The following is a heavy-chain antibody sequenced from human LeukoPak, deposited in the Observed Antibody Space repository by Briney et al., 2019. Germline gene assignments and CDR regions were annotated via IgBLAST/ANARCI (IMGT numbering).Heavy chain of an antibody. V-gene: IGHV1-18*01. CDR1: GYTFTSYG. J-gene: IGHJ3*02. D-gene: IGHD3-16*01. CDR2: ISAYNGNT. Sequence: ASVKVSCKASGYTFTSYGISWVRQAPGQGLEWMGWISAYNGNTNYAQKLQGRVTMTTDTSTGTAYMELRSLRSDDTAVYYCARRDYVWGPHTFDIWGQGTMVTVSS. CDR3: ARRDYVWGPHTFDI.